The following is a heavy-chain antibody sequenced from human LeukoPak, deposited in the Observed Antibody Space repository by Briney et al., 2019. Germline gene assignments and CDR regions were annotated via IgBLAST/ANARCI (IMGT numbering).Heavy chain of an antibody. CDR2: ISGDSRYI. CDR1: GFTFSDYS. Sequence: KPGGSLTLSCAASGFTFSDYSLNWVRQAPGKGLEWVSCISGDSRYIYYADSLKGRSTIPRDNAQNSLYLHMNNLRAEDTAVYYCARGPFSSSWSEFDYWGQGTLVTVSS. D-gene: IGHD6-13*01. J-gene: IGHJ4*02. V-gene: IGHV3-21*06. CDR3: ARGPFSSSWSEFDY.